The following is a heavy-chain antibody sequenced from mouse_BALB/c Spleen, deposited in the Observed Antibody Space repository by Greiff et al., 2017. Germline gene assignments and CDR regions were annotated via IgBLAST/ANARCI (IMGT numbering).Heavy chain of an antibody. D-gene: IGHD2-2*01. CDR1: GYTFTSYW. Sequence: QVQLQQPGAELVKPGASVKLSCKASGYTFTSYWMHWVKQRPGQGLEWIGEINPSNGRTNYNEKFKIKATLTVDKSSSTAYMQLSSLTSEDSAVYYCASLGYDDWYFDVWGAGTTVTVSS. CDR3: ASLGYDDWYFDV. CDR2: INPSNGRT. J-gene: IGHJ1*01. V-gene: IGHV1S81*02.